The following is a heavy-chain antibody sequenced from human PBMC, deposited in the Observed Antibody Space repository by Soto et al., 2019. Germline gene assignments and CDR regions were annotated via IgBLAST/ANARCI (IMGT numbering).Heavy chain of an antibody. CDR1: GYSFTSYW. J-gene: IGHJ3*02. CDR2: IYPGDSDT. CDR3: ARHASSSGPLAYCGGDCYWDDAFDI. D-gene: IGHD2-21*02. Sequence: GESLKISCKGSGYSFTSYWIGWVRQMPGKGLEWMGIIYPGDSDTRYSPSFQGQVTISADKSISTAYLQWSSLKASDTAMYYCARHASSSGPLAYCGGDCYWDDAFDIWGQGTMVTVSS. V-gene: IGHV5-51*01.